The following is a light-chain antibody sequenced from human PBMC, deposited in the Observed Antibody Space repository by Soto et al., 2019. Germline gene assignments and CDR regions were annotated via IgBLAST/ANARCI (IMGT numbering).Light chain of an antibody. Sequence: EIVLTQSPATLSLSPGERATLSCRASQSVSSYVAWYQQKPGQAPRLLIYDASNRATGIPARFSGSGSGTDFSLTISSREPEDFAIYYCQQRSNLPPVTFGGGTKVEIK. CDR3: QQRSNLPPVT. CDR1: QSVSSY. CDR2: DAS. V-gene: IGKV3-11*01. J-gene: IGKJ4*01.